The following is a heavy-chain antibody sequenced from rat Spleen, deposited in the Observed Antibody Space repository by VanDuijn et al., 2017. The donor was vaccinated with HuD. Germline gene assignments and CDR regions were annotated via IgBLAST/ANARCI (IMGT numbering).Heavy chain of an antibody. CDR3: TIRLGAPFDY. V-gene: IGHV5-20*01. CDR1: GFTFSDYY. J-gene: IGHJ2*01. D-gene: IGHD5-1*01. Sequence: EVQLVESGGGLVQPGRSLKLSCAASGFTFSDYYMAWVRQAPKKGLEWVASISYDGGSTYYRDSVKGRFTISRDNAKSSLYLQMDSLRSEDTATYYCTIRLGAPFDYWGQGVMVTVSS. CDR2: ISYDGGST.